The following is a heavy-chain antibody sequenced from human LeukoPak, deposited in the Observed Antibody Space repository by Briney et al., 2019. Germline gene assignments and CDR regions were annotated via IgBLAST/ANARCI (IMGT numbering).Heavy chain of an antibody. J-gene: IGHJ4*02. CDR3: ARHSAIFDY. CDR1: GFTFSSYA. Sequence: MPGGSLRLSRAASGFTFSSYAMNWIRQPPGKGLEWIGSIYYSGSTYYNPSLKSRVTISVDTSKNQFSLKLSSVTAADTAVYYCARHSAIFDYWGQGTLVTVSS. CDR2: IYYSGST. V-gene: IGHV4-39*01.